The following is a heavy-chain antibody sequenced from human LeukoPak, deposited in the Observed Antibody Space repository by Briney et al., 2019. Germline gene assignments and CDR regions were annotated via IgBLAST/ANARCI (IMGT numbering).Heavy chain of an antibody. D-gene: IGHD3-22*01. Sequence: GASVKVSCKASGGTFSSYAISWVRQAPGQGLEWMGGIIPVFGTANYAQKFQGRVTITADKSTSTAYMELRSLRSDDTAVYYCAAGLFTYYYDSSGYSPFDYWGQGTLVTVSS. J-gene: IGHJ4*02. V-gene: IGHV1-69*06. CDR2: IIPVFGTA. CDR3: AAGLFTYYYDSSGYSPFDY. CDR1: GGTFSSYA.